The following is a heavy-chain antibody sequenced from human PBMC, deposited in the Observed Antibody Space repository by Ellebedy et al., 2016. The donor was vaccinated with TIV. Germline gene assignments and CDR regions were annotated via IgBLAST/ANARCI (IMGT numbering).Heavy chain of an antibody. CDR2: IRGSDSTT. D-gene: IGHD2-15*01. Sequence: AGSLRLSXAASGFTFSTHSMNWVRQAPGKGLEWVSYIRGSDSTTYYADSVKGRFTISRDNAKNSLYLQMSSLRDEDTAVYYCARDTPPRDYWGQGTLVTVSS. CDR3: ARDTPPRDY. V-gene: IGHV3-48*02. J-gene: IGHJ4*02. CDR1: GFTFSTHS.